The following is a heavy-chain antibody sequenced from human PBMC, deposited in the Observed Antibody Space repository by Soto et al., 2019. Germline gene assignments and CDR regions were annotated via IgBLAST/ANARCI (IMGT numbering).Heavy chain of an antibody. D-gene: IGHD2-21*02. J-gene: IGHJ3*02. CDR3: ARDGIVVVTTDAFDI. V-gene: IGHV1-18*01. CDR1: GYTXTSYG. CDR2: IRAYNCNT. Sequence: SXKVSFKASGYTXTSYGISLVRQAPGQGLEWMGWIRAYNCNTDYAQKIQGRVTMTTDTSTRKAYMELRSMRSEDTAVSYCARDGIVVVTTDAFDIWGQGTMGTVSS.